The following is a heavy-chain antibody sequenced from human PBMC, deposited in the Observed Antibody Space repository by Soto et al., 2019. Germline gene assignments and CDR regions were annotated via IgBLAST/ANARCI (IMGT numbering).Heavy chain of an antibody. J-gene: IGHJ4*02. Sequence: QLQLQESGPGLVKPSETLSLTCTVSGGSISSSSYYWGWIRQPPGKGLEWIGSIYYSGSTYYNPYLKSRVTISVDTSKNQFSLKLSSVTAADTAVYYCARLDCSSTSCYGSLDYWGQGTLVTVSS. CDR1: GGSISSSSYY. CDR2: IYYSGST. V-gene: IGHV4-39*01. CDR3: ARLDCSSTSCYGSLDY. D-gene: IGHD2-2*01.